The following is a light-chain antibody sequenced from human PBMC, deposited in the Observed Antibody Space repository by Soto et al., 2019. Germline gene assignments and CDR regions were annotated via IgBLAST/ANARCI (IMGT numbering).Light chain of an antibody. Sequence: EIVMTQSPATLSVSPGERATLSCRASQSVSSNLAWYQQKPGQAPRLLIYGASTRATGIPARFSGSGSGTEFTLTISSLQSEDFAVYYCQQYNNWPPGTFGQGTKVEIE. CDR2: GAS. CDR1: QSVSSN. V-gene: IGKV3-15*01. J-gene: IGKJ1*01. CDR3: QQYNNWPPGT.